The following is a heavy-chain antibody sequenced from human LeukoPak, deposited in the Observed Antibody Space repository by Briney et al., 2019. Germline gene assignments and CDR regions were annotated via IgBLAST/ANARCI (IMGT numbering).Heavy chain of an antibody. V-gene: IGHV3-21*01. J-gene: IGHJ6*03. Sequence: GGSLRLSCAASGFTFSIYNMNWARQAPGKGLEWVSSISSNSSHIYYTDSVKGRFTISRDNAKNSLFLQINSLRAEDTAVYYCARAYCSSTSCTQFYYYYFMDVWGKGTTVTVSS. CDR3: ARAYCSSTSCTQFYYYYFMDV. CDR2: ISSNSSHI. D-gene: IGHD2-2*01. CDR1: GFTFSIYN.